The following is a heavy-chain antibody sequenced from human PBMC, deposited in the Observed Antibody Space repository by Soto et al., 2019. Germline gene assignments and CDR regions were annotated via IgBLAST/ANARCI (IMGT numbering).Heavy chain of an antibody. CDR3: ARARVEAHYYGMDV. J-gene: IGHJ6*02. Sequence: GASVKVSCKASGYTFTSYGMNWVRQAPGRGLEWMGWINPGNGNTKYSQKFQGRVIIERDTSASTAYMELSSLRSEDTAVYYCARARVEAHYYGMDVWGQGTTVTVSS. CDR1: GYTFTSYG. D-gene: IGHD1-1*01. CDR2: INPGNGNT. V-gene: IGHV1-3*01.